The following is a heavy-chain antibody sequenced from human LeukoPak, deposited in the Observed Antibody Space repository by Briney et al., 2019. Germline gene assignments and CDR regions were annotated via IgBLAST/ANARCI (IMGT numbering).Heavy chain of an antibody. V-gene: IGHV4-34*01. CDR3: ARGYCSGGSCYEQGNDY. J-gene: IGHJ4*02. Sequence: PSETLSLTCAVYGGSFSGYYWSWIRQPPGKGLEWIGEINHSGSTNYNPSLKSRVTISVDTSKNQFSLKLSSVTAADTAVYYCARGYCSGGSCYEQGNDYWGQGTLVTASS. D-gene: IGHD2-15*01. CDR2: INHSGST. CDR1: GGSFSGYY.